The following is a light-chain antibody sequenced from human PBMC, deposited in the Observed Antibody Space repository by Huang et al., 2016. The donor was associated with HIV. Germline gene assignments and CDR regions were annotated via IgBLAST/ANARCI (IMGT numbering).Light chain of an antibody. CDR3: MQGTHWPPIT. J-gene: IGKJ5*01. CDR1: QSLIYSDGNTY. CDR2: KIS. Sequence: DVVLTQSPLSLPVTLGQPASISCWSSQSLIYSDGNTYLSWFQQRPGQSPRRLIYKISNRDSGVPDRCSGSGSGSDFTLKISKVEAEDVAVYYCMQGTHWPPITFGQGTRLE. V-gene: IGKV2-30*01.